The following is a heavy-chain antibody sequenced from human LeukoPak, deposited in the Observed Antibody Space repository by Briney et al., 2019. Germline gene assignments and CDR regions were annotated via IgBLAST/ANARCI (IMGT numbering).Heavy chain of an antibody. J-gene: IGHJ5*02. D-gene: IGHD2-15*01. V-gene: IGHV3-23*01. CDR3: AKDLLPGRYCSGGSCPFDP. Sequence: GGSLRLSCVSSEFIFSTYAMSWVRQAPGKGLEWVSSISGTSGRTYYADSVKGRVTISRDNSKKTLYLQMNSLRAEDTAVYYCAKDLLPGRYCSGGSCPFDPWGQGTLVTVSS. CDR2: ISGTSGRT. CDR1: EFIFSTYA.